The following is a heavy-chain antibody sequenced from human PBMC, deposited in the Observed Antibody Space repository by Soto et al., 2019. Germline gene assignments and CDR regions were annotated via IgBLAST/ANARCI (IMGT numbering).Heavy chain of an antibody. V-gene: IGHV4-34*01. CDR1: GGSFSGYY. Sequence: ETLSLTCAVYGGSFSGYYWSWIRQPPGKGLEWIGEINHSGSTNYNPSLKSRVTISVDTSKNQFSLKLTSVTAADTAVYYCARTLDYGHMDVWGKGTTVTVSS. CDR3: ARTLDYGHMDV. J-gene: IGHJ6*03. CDR2: INHSGST. D-gene: IGHD3-16*01.